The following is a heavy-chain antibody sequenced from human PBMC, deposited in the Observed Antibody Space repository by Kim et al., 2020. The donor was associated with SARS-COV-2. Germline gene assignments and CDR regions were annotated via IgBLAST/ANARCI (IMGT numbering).Heavy chain of an antibody. CDR1: GGSISSPTYF. CDR2: IHYTGCT. Sequence: SETLSLTCTVSGGSISSPTYFWVWVRQPPGKGLEWIGNIHYTGCTYYNPSLKSRVTISIDTAKNQLSLTMYSVTATDAAIYYCASRAPLYYYGSGTYGDHYVMVVWGQGTTVTVSS. D-gene: IGHD3-10*01. J-gene: IGHJ6*02. CDR3: ASRAPLYYYGSGTYGDHYVMVV. V-gene: IGHV4-39*01.